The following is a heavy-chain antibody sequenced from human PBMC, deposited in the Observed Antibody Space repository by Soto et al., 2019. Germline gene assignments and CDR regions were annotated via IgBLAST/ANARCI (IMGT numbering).Heavy chain of an antibody. D-gene: IGHD3-22*01. CDR3: NTGLSSVNNNFDY. J-gene: IGHJ4*02. CDR1: GFTFNNAW. Sequence: GSLRLSCAASGFTFNNAWMSWVRQAPGKGLEWVGRIKGEADGGTTDYAAPVKGRITISRDHSKDTLYLRMNSLKTEDTAVYYCNTGLSSVNNNFDYGGQETRVTVSS. CDR2: IKGEADGGTT. V-gene: IGHV3-15*01.